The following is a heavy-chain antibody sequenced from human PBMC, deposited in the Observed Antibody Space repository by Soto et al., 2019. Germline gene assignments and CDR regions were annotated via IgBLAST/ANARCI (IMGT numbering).Heavy chain of an antibody. Sequence: PGGSLRLSCAASGFSISSNAMYWARQAPGKGLEWVSGISERGDTTHYADSVKGRFTISRDTSKNTLYLQLNTLRADDTAVYYCAKDKPGTTSFDYWGQGIPVTVSS. V-gene: IGHV3-23*01. D-gene: IGHD1-1*01. CDR3: AKDKPGTTSFDY. J-gene: IGHJ4*02. CDR1: GFSISSNA. CDR2: ISERGDTT.